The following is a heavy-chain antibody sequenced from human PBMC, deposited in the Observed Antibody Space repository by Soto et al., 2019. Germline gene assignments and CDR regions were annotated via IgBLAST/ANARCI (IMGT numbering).Heavy chain of an antibody. J-gene: IGHJ4*02. CDR1: GGSISSYY. V-gene: IGHV4-59*01. CDR2: IYYSGST. Sequence: SETLSLTCTVSGGSISSYYWSWIRQPPGKGLEWIGYIYYSGSTNYNPSLKSRVTISVDTSKNQFSLKLSSVTAADTAVYYCARGEAYGGNSRYYFDYWGQGTLVTVSS. CDR3: ARGEAYGGNSRYYFDY. D-gene: IGHD4-17*01.